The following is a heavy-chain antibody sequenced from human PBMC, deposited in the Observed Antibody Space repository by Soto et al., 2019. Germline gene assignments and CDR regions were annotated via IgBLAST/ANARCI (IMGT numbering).Heavy chain of an antibody. CDR2: IIPILGIA. D-gene: IGHD3-9*01. V-gene: IGHV1-69*02. CDR3: ARRYYDILTGQDAFDI. CDR1: GGTFSSYT. J-gene: IGHJ3*02. Sequence: QVQLVQSGAEVKKPGSSVKVSCKASGGTFSSYTISWVRQAPGQGLEWMGRIIPILGIANYAQKFQGRVTITADKSTRTAYMELSSLRSEDTAVYYCARRYYDILTGQDAFDIWGQGTMVTVSS.